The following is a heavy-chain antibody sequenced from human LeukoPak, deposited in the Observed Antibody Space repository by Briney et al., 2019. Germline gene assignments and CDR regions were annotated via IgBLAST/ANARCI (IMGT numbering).Heavy chain of an antibody. CDR3: ARDDRDYGFL. CDR1: AGSIS. J-gene: IGHJ4*02. CDR2: IYYSGST. Sequence: SDTLSLTCTDSAGSISIPLPPGKGLELIGYIYYSGSTNYNPSLKSRVTISVDTSKNQFSLKLSSVTAADTAVYYCARDDRDYGFLWGQGTLVTVSS. D-gene: IGHD4-17*01. V-gene: IGHV4-59*01.